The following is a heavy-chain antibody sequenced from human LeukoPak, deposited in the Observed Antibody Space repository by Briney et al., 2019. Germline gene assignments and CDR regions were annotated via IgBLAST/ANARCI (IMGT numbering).Heavy chain of an antibody. V-gene: IGHV4-4*07. Sequence: KPSETLSLTCTVSGGSISSYYWSWIRQPAGKGLEWIGRIYTSGSTNYNPSLKSRVTMSVDTSKNQFSLKLSSVTAADTAVYYCARDRQSPPKIATYSSSSSKWYFDYWGQGTLVTVSS. CDR2: IYTSGST. D-gene: IGHD6-6*01. CDR1: GGSISSYY. CDR3: ARDRQSPPKIATYSSSSSKWYFDY. J-gene: IGHJ4*02.